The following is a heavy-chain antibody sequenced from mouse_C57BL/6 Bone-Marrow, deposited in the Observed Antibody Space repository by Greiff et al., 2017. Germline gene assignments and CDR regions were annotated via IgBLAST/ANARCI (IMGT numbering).Heavy chain of an antibody. J-gene: IGHJ2*01. CDR2: ILPGSGST. CDR1: GYTFTGYW. Sequence: VQLQQSGAELMKPGASVKLSCKATGYTFTGYWIEWVKQRPGHGLEWIGEILPGSGSTNYNEKFKGKATFTADTSSNTAYMQLSSLTTEDSAIYYCAREVITTVVATDYFDYWGQGTTLTVSS. CDR3: AREVITTVVATDYFDY. V-gene: IGHV1-9*01. D-gene: IGHD1-1*01.